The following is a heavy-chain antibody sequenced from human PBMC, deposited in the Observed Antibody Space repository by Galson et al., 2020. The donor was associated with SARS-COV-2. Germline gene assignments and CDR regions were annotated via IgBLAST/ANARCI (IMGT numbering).Heavy chain of an antibody. CDR3: ARFEVVGPEVVGPALLDS. Sequence: SETLSLTCAVYGGSFSNYYWNWVRQPPGKGLEWIGELSHSGSTKLNPSLKSRVTISVDTSKKQLSLTLTSVTAADTAMYYCARFEVVGPEVVGPALLDSWGQGTLVSVSS. D-gene: IGHD1-26*01. CDR2: LSHSGST. J-gene: IGHJ4*02. CDR1: GGSFSNYY. V-gene: IGHV4-34*01.